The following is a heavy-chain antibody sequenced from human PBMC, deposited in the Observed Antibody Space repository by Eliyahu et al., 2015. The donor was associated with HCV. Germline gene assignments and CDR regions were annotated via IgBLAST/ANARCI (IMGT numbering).Heavy chain of an antibody. CDR3: ARADYYNGLDV. J-gene: IGHJ6*02. Sequence: VQLVESGGGLVQPGGSLRLSCAASGFTFXNXWMHWVRQGLGKXLEWVSHIXSXGIIITYXDSVKXRFTISRDNAKNTLYLQMNSLRVEDTAVYYCARADYYNGLDVWGQGTTVTVSS. CDR1: GFTFXNXW. CDR2: IXSXGIII. V-gene: IGHV3-74*01.